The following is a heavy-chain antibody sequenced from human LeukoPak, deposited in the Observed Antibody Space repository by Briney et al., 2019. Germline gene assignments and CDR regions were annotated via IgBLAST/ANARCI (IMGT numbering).Heavy chain of an antibody. CDR2: IYSGGST. CDR1: GFTFNSFA. D-gene: IGHD5-18*01. CDR3: ARGTRGYSYGRFDY. V-gene: IGHV3-53*01. J-gene: IGHJ4*02. Sequence: PGGSLRLSCAASGFTFNSFAMHWVRQAPGKELEWVSVIYSGGSTYYADSVKGRFTISGDNSKNTVYLQMNSLRAEDTAVYYCARGTRGYSYGRFDYWGQGTLVTVSS.